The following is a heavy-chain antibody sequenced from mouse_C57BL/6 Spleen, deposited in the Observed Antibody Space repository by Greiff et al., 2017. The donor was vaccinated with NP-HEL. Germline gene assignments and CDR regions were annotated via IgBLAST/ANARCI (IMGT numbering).Heavy chain of an antibody. CDR1: GFTFSDYG. D-gene: IGHD2-4*01. CDR3: AKGYDDDGFAY. J-gene: IGHJ3*01. CDR2: ISSASSTI. Sequence: EVKVVESGGGLVKPGGSLKLSCAASGFTFSDYGMHWVRQAPEKGLEWVAYISSASSTIYYAETVKGRFTISRDNAKNTLYMQLTSLRSEDTARYDCAKGYDDDGFAYWGKGTRVTVSA. V-gene: IGHV5-17*01.